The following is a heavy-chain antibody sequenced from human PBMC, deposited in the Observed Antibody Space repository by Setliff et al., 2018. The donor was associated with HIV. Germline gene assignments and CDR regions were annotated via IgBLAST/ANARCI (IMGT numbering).Heavy chain of an antibody. Sequence: SETLSLTCTVSGGSISGYSWSWIRQPAGKGLEWIGRIYTSGSTNYSPSLKSRVTMSVDTSKNQFSLRLSSVTAADTAMYYCARERSSGYYYEHYYYMDVWGKGTTVTVSS. CDR1: GGSISGYS. CDR2: IYTSGST. J-gene: IGHJ6*03. V-gene: IGHV4-4*07. CDR3: ARERSSGYYYEHYYYMDV. D-gene: IGHD3-22*01.